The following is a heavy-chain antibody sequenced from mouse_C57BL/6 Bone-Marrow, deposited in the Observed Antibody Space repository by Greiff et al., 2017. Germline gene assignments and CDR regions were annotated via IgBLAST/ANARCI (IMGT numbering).Heavy chain of an antibody. J-gene: IGHJ3*01. CDR1: GYTFTDYN. Sequence: EVQLQQSGPELVKPGASVKIPCKASGYTFTDYNMDWVKQSHGKSLEWIGDINPNNGGTIYNQKFKGKATLTVDKSSSTAYMELRSLTSEDTAVYYCARAYYSNVFAYWGQGTLVTVSA. V-gene: IGHV1-18*01. CDR2: INPNNGGT. D-gene: IGHD2-5*01. CDR3: ARAYYSNVFAY.